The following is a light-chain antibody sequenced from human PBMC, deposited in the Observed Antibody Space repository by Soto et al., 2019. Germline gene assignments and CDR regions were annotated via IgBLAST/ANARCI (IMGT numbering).Light chain of an antibody. Sequence: EIVLTQSPGTLSLSPGERATLSCRASQSVSSSYLAWYQQKPGQAPRLLIYGASSRATGIPDRFRGSGSGTDFTLTISGLEPEDFAVYYCQQYGSSPLYTFGQGTKPEIK. J-gene: IGKJ2*01. V-gene: IGKV3-20*01. CDR2: GAS. CDR1: QSVSSSY. CDR3: QQYGSSPLYT.